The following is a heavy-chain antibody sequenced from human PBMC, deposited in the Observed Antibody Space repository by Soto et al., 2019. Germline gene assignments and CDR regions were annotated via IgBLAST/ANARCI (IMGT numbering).Heavy chain of an antibody. D-gene: IGHD4-17*01. Sequence: EVQLLESGGGLVQAGGSLRLSCAASGFTFSRDGMSWVRQAPGKGLEWVSLVTDNGRSTYYADSVKGRFTISRDNTKNTLCLQMNSLRAEDTAVYYCAKERATTTAFDYWGQGALVTVSS. J-gene: IGHJ4*02. V-gene: IGHV3-23*01. CDR2: VTDNGRST. CDR1: GFTFSRDG. CDR3: AKERATTTAFDY.